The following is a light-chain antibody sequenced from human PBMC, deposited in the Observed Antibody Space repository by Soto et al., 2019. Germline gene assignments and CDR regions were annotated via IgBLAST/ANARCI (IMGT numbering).Light chain of an antibody. CDR3: SSYASSNLYV. CDR1: SSDVGGYNY. Sequence: QSALTQPPSASGSPGQSVTISCTGTSSDVGGYNYVSWYQQHPGKAPKLMIYEVSKRPSGVPDRFSGSKSGNTASLTVSGLQAEDEADYYCSSYASSNLYVFGNVTKVTVL. CDR2: EVS. J-gene: IGLJ1*01. V-gene: IGLV2-8*01.